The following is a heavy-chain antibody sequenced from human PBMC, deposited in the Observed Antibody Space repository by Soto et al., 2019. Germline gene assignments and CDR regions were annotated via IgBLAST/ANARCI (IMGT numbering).Heavy chain of an antibody. CDR3: AEGARYCSSTSCLTY. J-gene: IGHJ4*02. D-gene: IGHD2-2*01. V-gene: IGHV1-46*02. Sequence: ASVKVSCKASGYTFNSYYMHWVRQAPGQGLEWMGIINPSGDNTYYTQRFQGRVTMTRDTSSSTVYMELNSLKSEDTAVYYCAEGARYCSSTSCLTYWGQGTLVTVSS. CDR1: GYTFNSYY. CDR2: INPSGDNT.